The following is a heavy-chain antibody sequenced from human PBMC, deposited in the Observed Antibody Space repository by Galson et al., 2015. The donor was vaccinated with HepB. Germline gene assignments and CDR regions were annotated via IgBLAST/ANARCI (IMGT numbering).Heavy chain of an antibody. Sequence: LSLTCTVSDDSIPTHSWSWLRQPPGKGLEWIAYIYYSGSTNYNPSLKSRVTMSVDTSKNQFSLKLSSVTAADTAIYYCARGLRNYSHSSGYYFPYWYFDLWGRGTLVTVSS. V-gene: IGHV4-59*11. CDR2: IYYSGST. CDR3: ARGLRNYSHSSGYYFPYWYFDL. D-gene: IGHD3-22*01. CDR1: DDSIPTHS. J-gene: IGHJ2*01.